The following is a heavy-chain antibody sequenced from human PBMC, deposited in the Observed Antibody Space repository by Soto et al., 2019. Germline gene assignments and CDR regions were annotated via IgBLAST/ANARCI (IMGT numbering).Heavy chain of an antibody. CDR1: GGTFNSYA. Sequence: QVQLVQSGAEVKKPGSSVKVSCKASGGTFNSYAISWVRQAPGQGLEWMGGIIPIFGTADYAQKFQGRVTIPAXXXTXSAYMGLSSLRSEDTAVYYCASHYDSGGYYYRGLDYWGQGTLVTVSS. CDR3: ASHYDSGGYYYRGLDY. J-gene: IGHJ4*02. V-gene: IGHV1-69*12. D-gene: IGHD3-22*01. CDR2: IIPIFGTA.